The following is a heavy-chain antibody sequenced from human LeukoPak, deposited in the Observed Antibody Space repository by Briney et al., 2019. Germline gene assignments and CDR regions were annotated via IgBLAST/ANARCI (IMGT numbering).Heavy chain of an antibody. CDR2: IRSKVYGGTT. CDR1: GFTFGDYA. CDR3: TRLADIVVVVAADQFDY. V-gene: IGHV3-49*03. Sequence: GGSLRLSCTASGFTFGDYAMSWFRQAPGKGLEWVGFIRSKVYGGTTEYAASVKGRFTISRDDSKSIAYLQMNSLKTEDTAVYYCTRLADIVVVVAADQFDYWGQGTLVTVSS. D-gene: IGHD2-15*01. J-gene: IGHJ4*02.